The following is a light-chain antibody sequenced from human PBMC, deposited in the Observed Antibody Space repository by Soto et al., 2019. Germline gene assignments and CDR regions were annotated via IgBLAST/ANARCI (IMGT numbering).Light chain of an antibody. CDR1: QGIDSS. J-gene: IGKJ5*01. CDR2: DAS. CDR3: QQLHDYPIT. V-gene: IGKV1D-13*01. Sequence: AILLTQSPSSLSASVGDRVTITCRASQGIDSSFAWYQEKPGKAPKLLIYDASSLQSGVPSRFIGSGSGTDFTLTISSLQPEDFATYYCQQLHDYPITFGQGTRLEIK.